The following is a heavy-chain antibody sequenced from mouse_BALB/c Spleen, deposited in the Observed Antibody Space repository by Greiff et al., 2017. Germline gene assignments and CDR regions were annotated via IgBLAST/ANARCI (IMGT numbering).Heavy chain of an antibody. D-gene: IGHD1-2*01. CDR2: ISSGGST. J-gene: IGHJ2*01. CDR3: ARFTTAFDY. V-gene: IGHV5-6-5*01. Sequence: EVNLVESGGGLVKPGGSLKLSCAASGFTFSSYAMSWVRQTPEKRLEWVASISSGGSTYYPDSVKGRFTISRDNAKNILYLQMSSLRSEDTAMYYCARFTTAFDYWGQGTTLTVSS. CDR1: GFTFSSYA.